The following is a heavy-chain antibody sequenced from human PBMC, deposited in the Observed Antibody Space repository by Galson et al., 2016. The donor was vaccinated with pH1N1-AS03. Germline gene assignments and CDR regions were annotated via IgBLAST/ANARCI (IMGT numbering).Heavy chain of an antibody. CDR2: ICGSGSSL. CDR3: AKAGSARPPHMTPFEFDY. V-gene: IGHV3-23*01. D-gene: IGHD6-6*01. CDR1: GLTFSSYA. J-gene: IGHJ4*02. Sequence: SLRLSCAASGLTFSSYAMTWVRQAPGKGLEWVSAICGSGSSLYYADSVKGRFTISRDNSKNTLYLQVNSLRAEDTAVYYCAKAGSARPPHMTPFEFDYWGQGTLVTVSS.